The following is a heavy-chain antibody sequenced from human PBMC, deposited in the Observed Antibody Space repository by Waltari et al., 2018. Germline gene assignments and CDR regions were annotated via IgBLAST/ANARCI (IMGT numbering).Heavy chain of an antibody. CDR1: GYRFSGYY. CDR3: AREWSASEH. CDR2: INPDNGDT. V-gene: IGHV1-2*02. D-gene: IGHD1-26*01. Sequence: QVQLMQSGAEVKKPGASVKVSCQASGYRFSGYYMHWVRQAPGQGLEWMGGINPDNGDTHYAQQFQGRVTMTRDTSVTTVYRELSALTSDDTAIYFCAREWSASEHWGQGTLVTVSS. J-gene: IGHJ4*02.